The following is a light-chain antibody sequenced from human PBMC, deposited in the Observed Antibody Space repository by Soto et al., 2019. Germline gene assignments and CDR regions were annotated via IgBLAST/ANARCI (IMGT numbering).Light chain of an antibody. CDR3: LQYNNWVPT. V-gene: IGKV3-15*01. CDR1: QSVSSSY. J-gene: IGKJ1*01. Sequence: EIVLTHSPGTLSLSPCERATLSFSASQSVSSSYLAWYQQKPGQAPRLLIYGASTRATGIPARFSGSGSGTEFTFTISSLQSEDFAVYYCLQYNNWVPTFGQGTKVDIK. CDR2: GAS.